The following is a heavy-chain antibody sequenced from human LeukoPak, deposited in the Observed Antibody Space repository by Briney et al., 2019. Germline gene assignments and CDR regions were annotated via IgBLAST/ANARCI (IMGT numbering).Heavy chain of an antibody. V-gene: IGHV4-34*01. CDR1: GGSFSGYY. CDR2: INHSGST. J-gene: IGHJ6*03. CDR3: ARGPKYYYDSSGYYYHYYYYMDV. Sequence: SETLSLTCAVYGGSFSGYYWSWLRQPPGKGLEWIGEINHSGSTNYNPSLKSRVTISVDTSKNQFSLKLSSVTAADTAVYYCARGPKYYYDSSGYYYHYYYYMDVWGKGTTVTVSS. D-gene: IGHD3-22*01.